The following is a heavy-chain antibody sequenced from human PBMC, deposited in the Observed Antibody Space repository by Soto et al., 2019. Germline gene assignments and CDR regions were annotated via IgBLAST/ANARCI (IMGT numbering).Heavy chain of an antibody. D-gene: IGHD2-15*01. Sequence: EVQLVESGGDLVQPGGSLRLSCAASGFTVSSHYMNWVRQAPGKGLEWVSLIQSGGSTFYADSVKGRFTISRDNSKNTLFLQMNSLRVEDTAMYYCSRDDVYCSGVSCYGVPMDGWGRGTTVTVSS. J-gene: IGHJ6*03. CDR2: IQSGGST. CDR1: GFTVSSHY. V-gene: IGHV3-66*01. CDR3: SRDDVYCSGVSCYGVPMDG.